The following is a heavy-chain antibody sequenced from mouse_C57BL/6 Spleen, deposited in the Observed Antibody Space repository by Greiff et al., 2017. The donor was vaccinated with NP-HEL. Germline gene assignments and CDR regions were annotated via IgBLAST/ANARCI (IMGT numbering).Heavy chain of an antibody. J-gene: IGHJ2*01. CDR3: ARGPSSYDGYDY. CDR1: GYTFTSYW. CDR2: IHPNSGST. D-gene: IGHD2-3*01. Sequence: QVQLQQPGAELVKPGASVKLSCKASGYTFTSYWMHWVKQRPGQGLEWIGMIHPNSGSTNYNEKFKSKATLTVDKSSSTAYMQLSSLTAEDSAVYYCARGPSSYDGYDYWGQGTTLTVSA. V-gene: IGHV1-64*01.